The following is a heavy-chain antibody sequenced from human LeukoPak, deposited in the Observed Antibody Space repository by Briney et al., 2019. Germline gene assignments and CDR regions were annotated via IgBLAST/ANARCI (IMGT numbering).Heavy chain of an antibody. J-gene: IGHJ4*02. CDR2: ISVSGADI. Sequence: PGGSLRLSCAASRFSFGSYAMSWVRQAPGKGLEWVSSISVSGADIYYADSVKGRFTTSRDKSKNTLYLQMTSLRAEDTAVYYCAKGANWDPGVDYWGQGTLVTVSS. D-gene: IGHD7-27*01. V-gene: IGHV3-23*01. CDR3: AKGANWDPGVDY. CDR1: RFSFGSYA.